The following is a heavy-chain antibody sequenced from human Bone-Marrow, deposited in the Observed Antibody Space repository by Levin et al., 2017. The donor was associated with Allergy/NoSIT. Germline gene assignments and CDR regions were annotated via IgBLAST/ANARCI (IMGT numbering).Heavy chain of an antibody. J-gene: IGHJ5*02. CDR1: GDSIIGYY. CDR3: AREAVALVGQFDP. Sequence: SETLSLTCTVSGDSIIGYYWSWIRQPAGEGLEWIGRIYTSGTTNYNPSLKSRVIMSVDTSKNHFSLSLNSVTAADTAVYYCAREAVALVGQFDPWGQGTLVTVSS. V-gene: IGHV4-4*07. D-gene: IGHD6-19*01. CDR2: IYTSGTT.